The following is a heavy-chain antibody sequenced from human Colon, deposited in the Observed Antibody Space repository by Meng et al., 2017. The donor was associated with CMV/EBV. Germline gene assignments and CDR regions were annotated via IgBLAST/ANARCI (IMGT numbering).Heavy chain of an antibody. CDR2: INPTSGGT. J-gene: IGHJ1*01. Sequence: QGQPVPLGAEVKKPGRPVSVSCKDSGYSFAGYYMHWVRPAPGQGLEWMGWINPTSGGTNYAQKFQGRVTMTRDTSISTAYMELSRLRSDDTAVYYCATVSSGYYLYFQHWGQGTLVTVSS. V-gene: IGHV1-2*02. D-gene: IGHD3-22*01. CDR1: GYSFAGYY. CDR3: ATVSSGYYLYFQH.